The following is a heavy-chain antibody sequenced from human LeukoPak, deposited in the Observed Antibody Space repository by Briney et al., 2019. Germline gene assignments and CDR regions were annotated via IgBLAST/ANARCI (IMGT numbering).Heavy chain of an antibody. J-gene: IGHJ4*02. CDR3: ARAGQGYCTSASCYLSLDY. D-gene: IGHD2-2*01. Sequence: KASGTLSLTCAVSGGSISSSNWWSWVRQPPGKGLEWIGQIYHSGSTNYNPSLKSRVAISVDKSKNQFSLNLISVTAADTAVYYCARAGQGYCTSASCYLSLDYWGQGTLVTVSS. V-gene: IGHV4-4*02. CDR2: IYHSGST. CDR1: GGSISSSNW.